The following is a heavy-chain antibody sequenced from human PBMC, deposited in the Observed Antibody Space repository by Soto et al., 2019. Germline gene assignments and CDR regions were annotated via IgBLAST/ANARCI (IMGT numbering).Heavy chain of an antibody. V-gene: IGHV1-18*01. J-gene: IGHJ3*02. CDR2: ISAYNGNT. CDR3: ARHSSGYYHDHDAFDI. D-gene: IGHD3-22*01. Sequence: QVQLVQSGAEVKKPGASVKVSCKASGYTFTSYGISWVRQAPGQGLEWMGWISAYNGNTNYAQKLQGRGTMTTDTSTSTAYMELRSLRSDDTGVYYCARHSSGYYHDHDAFDIWGQGTMVTVSS. CDR1: GYTFTSYG.